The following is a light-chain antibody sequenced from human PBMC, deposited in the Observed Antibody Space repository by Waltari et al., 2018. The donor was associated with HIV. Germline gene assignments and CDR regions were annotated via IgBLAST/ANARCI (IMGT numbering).Light chain of an antibody. CDR1: RSLLHTNGYNS. V-gene: IGKV2-28*01. J-gene: IGKJ1*01. CDR3: MQALHTWT. CDR2: LGS. Sequence: IVMTQSPLSLPVTPGEPASISCGSSRSLLHTNGYNSLDWYLQKPGQSPQHLIYLGSNRAYGVPDRFSGSGSGTAFTLKISREEAVDVWIYYFMQALHTWTFGQGTKVEIK.